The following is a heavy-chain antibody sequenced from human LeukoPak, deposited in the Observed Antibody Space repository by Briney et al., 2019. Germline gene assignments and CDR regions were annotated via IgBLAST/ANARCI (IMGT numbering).Heavy chain of an antibody. CDR3: ARDPYSSSWFDY. CDR1: GFTFSSYS. CDR2: ISSSSSYI. Sequence: PGGSLRLSCAASGFTFSSYSMNWVRQAPGKGLEWVSSISSSSSYIHYADSVKGRFTISRDNAKNSLYLQMNSLRAEDTAVYYCARDPYSSSWFDYWGQGTLVTVSS. V-gene: IGHV3-21*01. J-gene: IGHJ4*02. D-gene: IGHD6-13*01.